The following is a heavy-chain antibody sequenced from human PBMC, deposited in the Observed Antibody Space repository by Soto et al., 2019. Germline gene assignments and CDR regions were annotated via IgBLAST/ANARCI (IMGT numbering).Heavy chain of an antibody. V-gene: IGHV4-59*01. D-gene: IGHD2-15*01. J-gene: IGHJ4*02. CDR3: TSWYGGTLDY. Sequence: QVQLQQSGPGLVKPSETLSLTCTDSGCSLSSYYWSWIRQPPGKGLVLIGYIYYSGSTNYNPSVKSRFTISVDTSKNLFSLKLSSVTAADTAVYYCTSWYGGTLDYWGKGTLVTVSS. CDR1: GCSLSSYY. CDR2: IYYSGST.